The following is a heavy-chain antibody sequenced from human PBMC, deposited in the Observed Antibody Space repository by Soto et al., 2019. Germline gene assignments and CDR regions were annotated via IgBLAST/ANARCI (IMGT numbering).Heavy chain of an antibody. CDR3: AKGTNPYYDFWSGLNY. D-gene: IGHD3-3*01. J-gene: IGHJ4*02. CDR2: ISYDGSNK. CDR1: GFTFSSYG. Sequence: QVQLVESRGGVVQPGRSLRLSCAASGFTFSSYGMHWVRQAPGKGLEWVAVISYDGSNKYYADSVKGRFTISRDNSKNTLYLQMNSLRAEDTAVYYCAKGTNPYYDFWSGLNYWGQGTLVTVSS. V-gene: IGHV3-30*18.